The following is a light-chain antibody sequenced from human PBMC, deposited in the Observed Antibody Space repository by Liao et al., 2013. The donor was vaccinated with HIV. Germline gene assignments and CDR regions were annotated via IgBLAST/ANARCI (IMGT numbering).Light chain of an antibody. CDR1: NIRRKS. CDR2: YDS. CDR3: QVWDSSSDHRDYV. V-gene: IGLV3-21*01. J-gene: IGLJ1*01. Sequence: SYVLTQPPSVSVAPGKTARLACGGDNIRRKSVHWYQQKPGQAPLLVMYYDSDRPSGIPERFSGSNSGNTATLTISRVEAGDEADYYCQVWDSSSDHRDYVFGTGTKVTVL.